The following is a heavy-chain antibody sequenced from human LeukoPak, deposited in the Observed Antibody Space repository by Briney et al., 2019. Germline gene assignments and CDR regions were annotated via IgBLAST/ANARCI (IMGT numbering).Heavy chain of an antibody. D-gene: IGHD2-21*01. Sequence: GGSLRLSCAASGFTFSSYWMSWVRQAPGKGLEWVSAISGSGGSTYYADSVKGRFTISRDNSKNTLYLQMNSLRAEDTAVYYCAKNGGAATTYYYYYMDVWGKGTTVTISS. CDR2: ISGSGGST. CDR1: GFTFSSYW. CDR3: AKNGGAATTYYYYYMDV. J-gene: IGHJ6*03. V-gene: IGHV3-23*01.